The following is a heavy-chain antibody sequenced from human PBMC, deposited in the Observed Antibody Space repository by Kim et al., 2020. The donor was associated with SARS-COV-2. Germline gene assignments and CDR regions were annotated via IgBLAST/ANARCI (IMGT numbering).Heavy chain of an antibody. Sequence: SETLSLTCAVYSGSFTDYYWSWIRQPPGKGLEWIGDVNHSGTTNYNPSLKSRVTMSVDTSKNQFSLKLSSVTAADTVVYYCARRVVISDNYYYYIDFWAEGMTLTVSS. J-gene: IGHJ6*03. CDR2: VNHSGTT. V-gene: IGHV4-34*01. CDR1: SGSFTDYY. D-gene: IGHD2-15*01. CDR3: ARRVVISDNYYYYIDF.